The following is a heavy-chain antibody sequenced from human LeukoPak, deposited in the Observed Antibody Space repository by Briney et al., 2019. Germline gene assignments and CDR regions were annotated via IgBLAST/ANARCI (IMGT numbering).Heavy chain of an antibody. J-gene: IGHJ6*02. Sequence: ASVKVSCKASGYTFTSYAMNWVRQAPGQGLEWMGWIDTNTGNPTYAQGFTGRFVFSLDTSVSTAYLQISSLKAEDTAVYYCARDQAPYYYYGMDVWGQGTTVTVSS. V-gene: IGHV7-4-1*02. CDR1: GYTFTSYA. CDR2: IDTNTGNP. CDR3: ARDQAPYYYYGMDV.